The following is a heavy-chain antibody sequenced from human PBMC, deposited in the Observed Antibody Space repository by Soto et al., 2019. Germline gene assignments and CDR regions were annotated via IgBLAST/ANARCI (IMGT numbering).Heavy chain of an antibody. V-gene: IGHV4-59*01. CDR1: GGSISSYY. D-gene: IGHD3-9*01. J-gene: IGHJ6*02. CDR2: IYYSGST. Sequence: SEPLSLTCTVSGGSISSYYWSWIRQPPGKRLEWIGYIYYSGSTNYNPSLTSRVTISVYTSKNQFSLKLSSVTAADTAVYYCARDPWSYYDRWTGPSGSASGMDGWGQGTTVSVSS. CDR3: ARDPWSYYDRWTGPSGSASGMDG.